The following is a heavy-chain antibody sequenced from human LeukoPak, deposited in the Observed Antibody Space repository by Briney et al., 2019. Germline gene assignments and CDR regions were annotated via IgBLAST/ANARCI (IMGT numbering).Heavy chain of an antibody. J-gene: IGHJ4*02. V-gene: IGHV3-74*01. CDR1: GFTFSKYW. CDR2: INSDGTST. D-gene: IGHD4-17*01. Sequence: GGSLRLSCAASGFTFSKYWMLWVPQAPGKGLVWVSNINSDGTSTSYADSVKGRFTISRDNDKNTVYLQTKSLRAEDTAVYYCARGDYCFDYWGQGTLVTVSS. CDR3: ARGDYCFDY.